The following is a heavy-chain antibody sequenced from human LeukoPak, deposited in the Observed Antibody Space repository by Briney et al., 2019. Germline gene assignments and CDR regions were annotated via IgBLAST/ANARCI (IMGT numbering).Heavy chain of an antibody. CDR1: GFTFTSYG. CDR3: AKDLGQWLTTGGDY. J-gene: IGHJ4*02. D-gene: IGHD6-19*01. Sequence: GRSLRLSCAASGFTFTSYGMHWVRQAPGKGLEWVSVISYDGSNKYYADSVKGRFTFSRDNSKNTLYLQMNSLRAEDTAVYYCAKDLGQWLTTGGDYWGQGTLVSVSS. V-gene: IGHV3-30*18. CDR2: ISYDGSNK.